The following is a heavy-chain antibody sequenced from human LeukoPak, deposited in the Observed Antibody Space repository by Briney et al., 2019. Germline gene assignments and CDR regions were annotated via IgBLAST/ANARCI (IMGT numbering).Heavy chain of an antibody. J-gene: IGHJ4*02. D-gene: IGHD3-10*01. CDR2: IWYDGYNK. CDR1: GFTFSDYG. V-gene: IGHV3-33*01. CDR3: ARDLIAGSGYYSYFDY. Sequence: PGRSLRLSCTASGFTFSDYGMHWVRQAPGKGLEWVAIIWYDGYNKYYADSVKGRFTISRDNSKNTLYLQMNSLRAEDTAVYYCARDLIAGSGYYSYFDYWGQGTLVTVSS.